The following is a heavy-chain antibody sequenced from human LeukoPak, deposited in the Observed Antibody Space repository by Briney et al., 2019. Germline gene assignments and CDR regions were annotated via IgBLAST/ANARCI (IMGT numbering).Heavy chain of an antibody. Sequence: PSETLSLTCSVSGGSLSSITYNCGWLRQPPGTGLEWIGYIYYSGSTNYNPSLKSRVTISVDTSKNQFSLKLSSVTAADTAVYYCARVSGAGYDGRGVFDYWGQGTLVTVSS. CDR3: ARVSGAGYDGRGVFDY. V-gene: IGHV4-61*01. D-gene: IGHD2-8*02. CDR1: GGSLSSITYN. J-gene: IGHJ4*02. CDR2: IYYSGST.